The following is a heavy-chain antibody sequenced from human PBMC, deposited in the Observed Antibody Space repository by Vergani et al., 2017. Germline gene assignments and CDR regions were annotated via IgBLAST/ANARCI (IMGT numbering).Heavy chain of an antibody. V-gene: IGHV3-23*01. J-gene: IGHJ4*03. D-gene: IGHD1-26*01. CDR3: VKDAGCYENFFDT. CDR1: GFTFSTYA. CDR2: LTGGGGCT. Sequence: EVQLLESGGSLKQPGESVRLSCAASGFTFSTYAMHWVRQAPGKGLAWVSALTGGGGCTYYADSFKGRFSISRDNSRDTLYLQMNSLRPEDTATYYCVKDAGCYENFFDTWGQGTMVTVSS.